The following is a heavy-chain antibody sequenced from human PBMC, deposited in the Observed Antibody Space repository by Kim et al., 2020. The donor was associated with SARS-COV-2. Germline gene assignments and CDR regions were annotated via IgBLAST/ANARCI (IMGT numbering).Heavy chain of an antibody. CDR3: AKDRLEPPAIGDY. V-gene: IGHV3-23*01. Sequence: VGSLRLSCAASGFTFGRFAMTWVRQVPNKGLEWVGAISGGSGTTYYTDSVKGRFTISRDNSNNTLYLQMDSLRVEDTALYFCAKDRLEPPAIGDYWGLGNLVTVAS. CDR1: GFTFGRFA. J-gene: IGHJ1*01. D-gene: IGHD2-2*02. CDR2: ISGGSGTT.